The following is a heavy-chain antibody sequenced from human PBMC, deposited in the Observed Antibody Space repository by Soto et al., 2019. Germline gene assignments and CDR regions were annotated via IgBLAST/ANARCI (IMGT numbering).Heavy chain of an antibody. Sequence: QVQLVQSGPEVKKPGSSVKVSCKTSGGTLSSYSISWVRQAPGQGLEWVGRIITFVGKANVAQQFQGRVTITADRSKDTTYMEQRRLTSDDTAVYYGARVTGGHDSGGNYMDVWGTGTTVSVSS. CDR2: IITFVGKA. V-gene: IGHV1-69*08. CDR1: GGTLSSYS. J-gene: IGHJ6*03. D-gene: IGHD5-12*01. CDR3: ARVTGGHDSGGNYMDV.